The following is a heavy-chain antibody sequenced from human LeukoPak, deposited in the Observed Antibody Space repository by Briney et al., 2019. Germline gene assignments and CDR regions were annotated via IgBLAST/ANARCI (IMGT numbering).Heavy chain of an antibody. J-gene: IGHJ4*02. CDR2: IHPSGST. Sequence: SETLSLTCAVYGGSFNNFYLNWIRQPPGKGLEWIGEIHPSGSTNYNPSLTSRLTMSVDTSKNQFSLKLNSVTAADTAVYYCATRFGAAASNDYWGQGTLVTVSS. D-gene: IGHD6-13*01. CDR3: ATRFGAAASNDY. V-gene: IGHV4-34*01. CDR1: GGSFNNFY.